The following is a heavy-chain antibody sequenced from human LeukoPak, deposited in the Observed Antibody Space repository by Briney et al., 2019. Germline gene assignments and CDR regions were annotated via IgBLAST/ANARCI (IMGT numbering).Heavy chain of an antibody. J-gene: IGHJ4*02. CDR1: GGSFSGYY. Sequence: SETLSLTCAVYGGSFSGYYWSWIRQPPGKGLEWIGEINHSGSTNYNPSLKSRVTISVDTTKNQFSLKLSSVTAADTAVYYCATTTIRLGYWGQGTLVTVSS. D-gene: IGHD1-26*01. CDR2: INHSGST. CDR3: ATTTIRLGY. V-gene: IGHV4-34*01.